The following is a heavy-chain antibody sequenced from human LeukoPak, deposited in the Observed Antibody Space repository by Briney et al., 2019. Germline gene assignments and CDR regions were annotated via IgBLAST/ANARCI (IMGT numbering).Heavy chain of an antibody. D-gene: IGHD3-3*01. CDR3: ARRSDYMDV. V-gene: IGHV5-51*01. CDR2: IYPDDSQT. J-gene: IGHJ6*03. Sequence: GESLKISCKGSGYTFSNYWIGWVRQMPGKGLEWMGIIYPDDSQTRYSPSFQGQVTISADKSISTAYLQWSSLKASDTAMYYCARRSDYMDVWGKGTTVTVSS. CDR1: GYTFSNYW.